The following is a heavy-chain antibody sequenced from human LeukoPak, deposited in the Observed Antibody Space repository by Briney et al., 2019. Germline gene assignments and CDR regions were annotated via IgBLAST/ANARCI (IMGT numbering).Heavy chain of an antibody. CDR2: IYYTGTT. Sequence: SETLSLTCTVSGGSISNYYWSWIRQPPGKALEWIGYIYYTGTTKYNPSLKGRATISLDTSKNQFSLKLTSVTAADTALFFCARGYDIDVWGQGTTVTVSS. J-gene: IGHJ6*02. V-gene: IGHV4-59*01. CDR3: ARGYDIDV. CDR1: GGSISNYY.